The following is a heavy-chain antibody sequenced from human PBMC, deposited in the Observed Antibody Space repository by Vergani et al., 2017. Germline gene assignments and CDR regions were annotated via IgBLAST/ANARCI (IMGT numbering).Heavy chain of an antibody. V-gene: IGHV3-21*01. Sequence: EVQLVESGGGLVKPGGSLRLSCAASGFTFSSYSMNWVRQAPGKGLEWVSSISSSSSYIYYADSVKGRFTISRDNAKNSLYLQMNSLRAEDTAVYYCARDNGYGQMGDYWGQGTLVTVSS. D-gene: IGHD2-8*01. J-gene: IGHJ4*02. CDR3: ARDNGYGQMGDY. CDR1: GFTFSSYS. CDR2: ISSSSSYI.